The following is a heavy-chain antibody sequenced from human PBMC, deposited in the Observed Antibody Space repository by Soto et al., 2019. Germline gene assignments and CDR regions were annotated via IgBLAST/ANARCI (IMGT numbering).Heavy chain of an antibody. CDR2: IYSGGST. Sequence: GGSLRLSCAASGFTVSSNYMSWVRQAPGKGLEWVSVIYSGGSTYYADSVKGRFTISRDNSKNTLYLQMNSLRAEDTAVYYCGSRRSTSLRYYYYYMDVWGKGTTVTVSS. J-gene: IGHJ6*03. CDR3: GSRRSTSLRYYYYYMDV. V-gene: IGHV3-66*01. D-gene: IGHD6-6*01. CDR1: GFTVSSNY.